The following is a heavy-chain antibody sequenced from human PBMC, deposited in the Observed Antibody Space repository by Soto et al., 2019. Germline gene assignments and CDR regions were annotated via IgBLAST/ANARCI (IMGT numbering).Heavy chain of an antibody. Sequence: ASVKVSCKASGYTFTSYAMHWVRQAPGQRLEWMGWTNAGNGNTKYSQKFQGRVTITRDTSASTAYMELSSLRSEDTAVYYCARGESPGAFRRGTPLDYWGQGTLVTVSS. CDR1: GYTFTSYA. V-gene: IGHV1-3*01. D-gene: IGHD1-7*01. CDR3: ARGESPGAFRRGTPLDY. J-gene: IGHJ4*02. CDR2: TNAGNGNT.